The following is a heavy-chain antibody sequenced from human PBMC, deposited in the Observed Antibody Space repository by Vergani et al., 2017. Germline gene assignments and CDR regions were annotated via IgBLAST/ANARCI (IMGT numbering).Heavy chain of an antibody. CDR2: IYHSGST. D-gene: IGHD6-13*01. CDR3: ARPYSSTTRLRPPGD. CDR1: GYSISSGYY. J-gene: IGHJ4*02. Sequence: QVQLQESGPGLVKPSETLSLTCAVSGYSISSGYYCGWIRQPPGKGLEWIGSIYHSGSTYYNPSLKSRVTISVDTSQNQFSLKLSSVTAADPAVYYCARPYSSTTRLRPPGDWGQGSLVTVSS. V-gene: IGHV4-38-2*01.